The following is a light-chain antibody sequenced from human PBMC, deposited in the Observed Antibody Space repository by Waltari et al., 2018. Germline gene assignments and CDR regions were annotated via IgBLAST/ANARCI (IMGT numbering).Light chain of an antibody. CDR1: QSVTRAF. J-gene: IGKJ1*01. V-gene: IGKV3-20*01. CDR2: GAS. CDR3: QHYLRLPVT. Sequence: EIVLTPSPGTLSLSPGESATLSCRTSQSVTRAFAWYQQKPGQAPRLLIYGASNRATGIPDRFSGSGSGTDFSLTISSLEPEDFAVYYCQHYLRLPVTFGQGTKVEVK.